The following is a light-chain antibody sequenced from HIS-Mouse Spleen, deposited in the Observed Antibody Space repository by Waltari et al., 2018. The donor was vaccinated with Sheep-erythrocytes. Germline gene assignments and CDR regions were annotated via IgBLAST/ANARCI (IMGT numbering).Light chain of an antibody. V-gene: IGKV1-8*01. CDR3: QQYYSYPYT. CDR1: QGISSY. J-gene: IGKJ2*01. Sequence: AIRMTQSPSSLSASTGDRVTITCRASQGISSYLAWYQQKPGKAPKLLIYAAYTLQSGVPSRLSGSGSGTDFTLTISCLQSEDFATYYCQQYYSYPYTFGQGTKLEIK. CDR2: AAY.